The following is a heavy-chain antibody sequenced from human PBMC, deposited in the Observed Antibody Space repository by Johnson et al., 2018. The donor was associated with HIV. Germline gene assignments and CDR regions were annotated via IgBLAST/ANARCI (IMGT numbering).Heavy chain of an antibody. J-gene: IGHJ3*02. Sequence: VQLVESGGGLVKPGGSLRLSCAASGFSFTNAWMSWVRQAPGKGLEWVGRIKSKTDGGTTDYAAPVKGRFTISRDDSKNTLYLQMNSLKTEDTAVYYCTTETYYYDSSGYYYGHAFDIWGQGTVVTVSS. CDR2: IKSKTDGGTT. D-gene: IGHD3-22*01. CDR1: GFSFTNAW. V-gene: IGHV3-15*01. CDR3: TTETYYYDSSGYYYGHAFDI.